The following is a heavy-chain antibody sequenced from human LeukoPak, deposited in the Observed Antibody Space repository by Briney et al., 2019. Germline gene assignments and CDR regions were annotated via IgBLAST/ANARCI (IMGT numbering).Heavy chain of an antibody. CDR3: AKDLAATIPVGLDY. CDR2: ISWNSGSI. V-gene: IGHV3-9*01. Sequence: SLRLSCAASGFTFDDYAMHWVRQAPGKGLEWVSGISWNSGSIGYADSVKGRFTISRDNAKNSLYLQMNSLRAEDTALYYCAKDLAATIPVGLDYWGQGTLVTVSS. CDR1: GFTFDDYA. J-gene: IGHJ4*02. D-gene: IGHD6-13*01.